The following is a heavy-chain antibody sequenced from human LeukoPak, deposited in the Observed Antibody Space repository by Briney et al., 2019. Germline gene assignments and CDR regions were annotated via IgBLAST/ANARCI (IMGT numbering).Heavy chain of an antibody. CDR1: GGSFSGYY. CDR2: INHSGST. J-gene: IGHJ3*02. D-gene: IGHD3-10*01. CDR3: AKSNGYGLIDI. V-gene: IGHV4-34*01. Sequence: SSETLSLTCAVYGGSFSGYYWSWIRQPPGKGLEWIGEINHSGSTNYNPSLKSRVTISVDTSKNQFSLKLNSVTAADTAVYYCAKSNGYGLIDIWGQGTMVTVSS.